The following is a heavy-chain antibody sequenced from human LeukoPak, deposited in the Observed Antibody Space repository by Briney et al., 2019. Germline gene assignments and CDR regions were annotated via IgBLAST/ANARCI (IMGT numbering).Heavy chain of an antibody. J-gene: IGHJ5*02. CDR3: ARELPYSFGGFDP. V-gene: IGHV3-7*01. CDR1: GFTFSSYW. D-gene: IGHD3-16*01. Sequence: PGGSLRLSCAASGFTFSSYWMSWVRQAPGKGLEWVANIKQDGSEKYYVDSVKGRFTISGDNAKNSLYLQMNSLRAEDTAVYYCARELPYSFGGFDPRGQGTLVTVSS. CDR2: IKQDGSEK.